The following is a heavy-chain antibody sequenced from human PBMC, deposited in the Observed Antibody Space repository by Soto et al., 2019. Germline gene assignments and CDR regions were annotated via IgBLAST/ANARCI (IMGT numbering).Heavy chain of an antibody. CDR1: GYSFTSYW. J-gene: IGHJ6*02. Sequence: PGESLKISCMGSGYSFTSYWISWVRQMPGKGLEWMGRIDPSDSYTNYSPSFQGHVTISADKSISTAYLQWSSLKASDTAMYYCARRGYSYGYHYYGLDVRGQGTRGTISS. V-gene: IGHV5-10-1*01. CDR3: ARRGYSYGYHYYGLDV. CDR2: IDPSDSYT. D-gene: IGHD5-18*01.